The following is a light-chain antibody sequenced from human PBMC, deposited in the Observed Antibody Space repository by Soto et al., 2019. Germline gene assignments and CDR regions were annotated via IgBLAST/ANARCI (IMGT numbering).Light chain of an antibody. CDR1: SGDIGGYKF. V-gene: IGLV2-8*01. Sequence: QSALTQPPSASGSPGQSVTISCTGTSGDIGGYKFVSWYQQHPGKAPKLMIYEVTKRPSGVPDRFSGSKSGNTASLTVSGLQAEDEADYYCSSYADSNNVLFGGGTQLTVL. CDR2: EVT. J-gene: IGLJ2*01. CDR3: SSYADSNNVL.